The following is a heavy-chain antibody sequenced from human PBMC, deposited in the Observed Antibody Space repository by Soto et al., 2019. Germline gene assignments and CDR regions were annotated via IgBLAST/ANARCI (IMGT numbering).Heavy chain of an antibody. V-gene: IGHV3-7*03. CDR1: GYSISTYW. CDR3: ARDLGYSDFDVHY. Sequence: GGSLRLSCAASGYSISTYWMIWVRQAPGKGLEWVANVKQDGSEEYYVDSVKGRFTISRDNAKNSLYLQMNSLRSDDTAVYYCARDLGYSDFDVHYWGQGTLVTVSS. D-gene: IGHD4-17*01. J-gene: IGHJ4*02. CDR2: VKQDGSEE.